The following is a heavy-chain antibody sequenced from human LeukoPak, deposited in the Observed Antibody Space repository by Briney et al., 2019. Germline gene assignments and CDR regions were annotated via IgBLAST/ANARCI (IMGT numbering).Heavy chain of an antibody. D-gene: IGHD2/OR15-2a*01. CDR3: ATGNIDALPDRYYYYMDV. J-gene: IGHJ6*03. CDR1: GYTLSELS. V-gene: IGHV1-24*01. Sequence: ASVKVSCKDSGYTLSELSMHWVRQAPGKGLEWMGGFDPEDDETLYAQKFQGRVTITEDTSTDTAYMELSSLRSEDTAVYYCATGNIDALPDRYYYYMDVWGKGTTVTVSS. CDR2: FDPEDDET.